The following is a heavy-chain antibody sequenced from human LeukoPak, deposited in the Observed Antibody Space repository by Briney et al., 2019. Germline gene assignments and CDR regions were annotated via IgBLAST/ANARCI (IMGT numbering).Heavy chain of an antibody. CDR1: GGTFSSYT. CDR2: IIPILGIA. Sequence: SVKVSCKASGGTFSSYTISWVLQAPGQGLEWMGRIIPILGIANYAQKFQGRVTITADKSTSTAYVELSSLRSEDTAVYYCARSGYCSGGSCLPTQYWGQGTLVTVSS. D-gene: IGHD2-15*01. J-gene: IGHJ4*02. CDR3: ARSGYCSGGSCLPTQY. V-gene: IGHV1-69*02.